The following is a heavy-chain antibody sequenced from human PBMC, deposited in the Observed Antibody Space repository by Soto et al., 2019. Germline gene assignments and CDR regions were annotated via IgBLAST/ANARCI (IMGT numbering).Heavy chain of an antibody. CDR1: GGSISGYY. D-gene: IGHD5-18*01. V-gene: IGHV4-4*07. J-gene: IGHJ5*02. Sequence: SETLSLTCIVSGGSISGYYWSWIRQPAGKELEWIGRIYSDGTTNYNPSLKGRGTMSVDTSKKQISLKLTSVTAADTAMYYCARDRGYRSGSFGSWGQGVLVTVSS. CDR3: ARDRGYRSGSFGS. CDR2: IYSDGTT.